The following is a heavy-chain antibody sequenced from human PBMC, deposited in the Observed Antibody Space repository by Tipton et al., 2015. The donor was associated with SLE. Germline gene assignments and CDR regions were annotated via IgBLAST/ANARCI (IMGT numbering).Heavy chain of an antibody. D-gene: IGHD3-3*01. CDR2: IYTSGST. Sequence: TLSLTCTVSGGSFGSGGYYWTWVRQSAGKGLEFIGRIYTSGSTNYNPSLESRVTISVDTSKNQFYLRLTSVTAADTAVYYCARGGAFWSGPTSYYYFFYYMYVRGKGTTVTVSS. J-gene: IGHJ6*03. V-gene: IGHV4-61*02. CDR3: ARGGAFWSGPTSYYYFFYYMYV. CDR1: GGSFGSGGYY.